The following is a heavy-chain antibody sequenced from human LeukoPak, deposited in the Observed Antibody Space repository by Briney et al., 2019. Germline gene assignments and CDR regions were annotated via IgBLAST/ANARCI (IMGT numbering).Heavy chain of an antibody. Sequence: GGSQRLSCAASGFTVSSNYMSWVRQAPGKGLEWVSVIYSGGSTYYADSVKGRFTISRDNSKNTLYLQMNSLRAEDTAVYYCAKLPVRGVIISVGYWGQGTLVTVSS. CDR3: AKLPVRGVIISVGY. CDR1: GFTVSSNY. CDR2: IYSGGST. D-gene: IGHD3-10*01. J-gene: IGHJ4*02. V-gene: IGHV3-66*04.